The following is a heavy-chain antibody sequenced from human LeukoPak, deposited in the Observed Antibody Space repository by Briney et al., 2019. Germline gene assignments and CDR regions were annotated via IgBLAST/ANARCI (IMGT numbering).Heavy chain of an antibody. J-gene: IGHJ5*02. V-gene: IGHV1-69*04. CDR1: GGTFSSYA. CDR3: ARADFDCSGGSCYENWFDP. D-gene: IGHD2-15*01. CDR2: IIPILGIA. Sequence: ASVKVSCKASGGTFSSYAISWVRQAPGQGLEWMGRIIPILGIANYAQKFQGRVTITADKSTSTAYMELSSLRSGDTAVYYCARADFDCSGGSCYENWFDPWGQGTLVTVSS.